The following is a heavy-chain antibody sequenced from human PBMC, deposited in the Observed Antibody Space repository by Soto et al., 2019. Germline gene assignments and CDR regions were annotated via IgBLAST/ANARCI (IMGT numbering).Heavy chain of an antibody. CDR1: GYTFTSYD. CDR2: MNPNSGNT. J-gene: IGHJ3*02. CDR3: ARARITGTTRAFDI. Sequence: ASVKVSCKASGYTFTSYDINWVRQATGQGLEWMGWMNPNSGNTGYAQKFQGRVTMTRHTSISTAYMGLSSLRSEDTAVYYCARARITGTTRAFDIWGQGTMVTVSS. V-gene: IGHV1-8*02. D-gene: IGHD1-7*01.